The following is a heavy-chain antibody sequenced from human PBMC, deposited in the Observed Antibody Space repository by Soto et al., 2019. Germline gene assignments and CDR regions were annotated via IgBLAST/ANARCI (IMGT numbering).Heavy chain of an antibody. V-gene: IGHV1-18*01. CDR1: GYPFTSYG. D-gene: IGHD3-22*01. CDR2: ISAYNGNT. Sequence: QVQLVQSGAEVKKPGASVKVSCKASGYPFTSYGISWVRQAPGQGLEWMGWISAYNGNTNYAQKLQGRVTMTTDTSTSTAYMELRSLRSDDTAMYYCARDGVLTYYYDSSGPRGVPVWGYWGQGTLVTVSS. J-gene: IGHJ4*02. CDR3: ARDGVLTYYYDSSGPRGVPVWGY.